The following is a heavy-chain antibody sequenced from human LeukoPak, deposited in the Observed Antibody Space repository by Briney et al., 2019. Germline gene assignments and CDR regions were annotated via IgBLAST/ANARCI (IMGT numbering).Heavy chain of an antibody. J-gene: IGHJ5*02. D-gene: IGHD1-1*01. Sequence: GGSLRLSCAASGFTFSDYYMIWIRQAPGKGLEWVSYISSSGSTIYYADSVKGRFTISRDNAKSSLYLQMNSLRAEDTAVYYCARVSGTTPFDPWGQGTLVTVSS. CDR1: GFTFSDYY. V-gene: IGHV3-11*01. CDR2: ISSSGSTI. CDR3: ARVSGTTPFDP.